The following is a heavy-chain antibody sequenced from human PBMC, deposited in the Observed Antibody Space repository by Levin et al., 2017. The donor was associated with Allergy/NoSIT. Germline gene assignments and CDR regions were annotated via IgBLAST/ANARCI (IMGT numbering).Heavy chain of an antibody. V-gene: IGHV3-11*01. CDR1: GFTLSDFY. D-gene: IGHD6-19*01. Sequence: TSGGSLRLSCTASGFTLSDFYMAWMRQAPGKGLEWVSYINPEEGTIWYPDSVKGRFTISKDNAKNSLYLQMNTVSIEDTAIYYCARAVAGTLDYWGQGTLVTVSS. CDR2: INPEEGTI. J-gene: IGHJ4*02. CDR3: ARAVAGTLDY.